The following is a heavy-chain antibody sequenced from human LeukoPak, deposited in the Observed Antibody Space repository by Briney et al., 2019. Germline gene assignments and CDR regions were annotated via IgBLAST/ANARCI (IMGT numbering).Heavy chain of an antibody. CDR3: AKSRESYWVPEFDY. D-gene: IGHD2-2*01. V-gene: IGHV3-23*01. Sequence: PGGSLRLSCAASGFTVRNNYMSWVRQAPGKGLEWVSDISGAGGSTDYADSVKGRFTVSRDSSKNTLYLQMNSLRAEDTAVYYCAKSRESYWVPEFDYWGQGTLVTVSS. J-gene: IGHJ4*02. CDR2: ISGAGGST. CDR1: GFTVRNNY.